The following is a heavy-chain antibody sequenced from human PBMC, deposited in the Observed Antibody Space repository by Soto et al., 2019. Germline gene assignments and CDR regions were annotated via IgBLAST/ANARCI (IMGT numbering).Heavy chain of an antibody. Sequence: SVKVSCKASGGIFSSCAINWVRQAPGQGLEWMGGIIPIFDTANSAQKFQDRLTITADESTSTAYMELSSLRSEDTAVYYCARGTCSGGTCYSVFDYWGQGALVTVSS. V-gene: IGHV1-69*13. CDR2: IIPIFDTA. CDR1: GGIFSSCA. CDR3: ARGTCSGGTCYSVFDY. D-gene: IGHD2-15*01. J-gene: IGHJ4*02.